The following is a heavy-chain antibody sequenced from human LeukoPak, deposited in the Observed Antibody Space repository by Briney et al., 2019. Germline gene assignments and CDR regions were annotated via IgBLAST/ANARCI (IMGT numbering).Heavy chain of an antibody. J-gene: IGHJ4*02. CDR2: ISYDGSNK. Sequence: GGSLRLSYAASGFTFSSYAMHWVRQAPGKGLEWVAVISYDGSNKYYADSVKGRFTISRDNSKNTLYLQMNSLRAEDTAVYYCARSVWAAAGIPDYFDYWGQGTLVTVSS. CDR3: ARSVWAAAGIPDYFDY. CDR1: GFTFSSYA. V-gene: IGHV3-30*04. D-gene: IGHD6-13*01.